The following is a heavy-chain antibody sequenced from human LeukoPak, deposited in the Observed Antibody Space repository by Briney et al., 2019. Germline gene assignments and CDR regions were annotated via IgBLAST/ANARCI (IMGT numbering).Heavy chain of an antibody. D-gene: IGHD6-19*01. CDR2: INTGSSAI. V-gene: IGHV3-48*01. Sequence: PGGSLRLSCAASGFTFSSYSMNWVRQAPGKGLEWVSYINTGSSAIYYADSVKGRFTLSRDNSKNTLYLQMNSLRAEDTAVYYCARDGKHSSGSLSHDYWGQGTLVTVSS. J-gene: IGHJ4*02. CDR1: GFTFSSYS. CDR3: ARDGKHSSGSLSHDY.